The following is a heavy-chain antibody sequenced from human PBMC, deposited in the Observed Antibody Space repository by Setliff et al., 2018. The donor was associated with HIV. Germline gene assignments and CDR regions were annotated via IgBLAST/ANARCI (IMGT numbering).Heavy chain of an antibody. Sequence: SETLSLTCSVSGVSINRTDHYWGWIRQPPGKRLEWIGSVSQSGSTYYNPSLKSRITISVDRSKNLFSLKLISVTAADQGVYYCARVPVAGANWFDPWGLGTLVTAPQ. J-gene: IGHJ5*02. CDR2: VSQSGST. D-gene: IGHD2-21*01. CDR1: GVSINRTDHY. V-gene: IGHV4-39*01. CDR3: ARVPVAGANWFDP.